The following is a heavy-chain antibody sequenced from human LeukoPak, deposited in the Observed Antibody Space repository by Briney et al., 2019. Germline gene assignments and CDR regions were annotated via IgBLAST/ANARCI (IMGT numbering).Heavy chain of an antibody. V-gene: IGHV3-7*01. Sequence: GGSLRLSCAVSGFTFSRHWMSWVRHAPGKGLEWLANIKQDGSEKYYVDSVEGRFTISRDNAKNSLYLQMISLRAEDTAVYYCARSYYGSGTSYGMDVWGQGTTVTVSS. CDR1: GFTFSRHW. CDR3: ARSYYGSGTSYGMDV. D-gene: IGHD3-10*01. J-gene: IGHJ6*02. CDR2: IKQDGSEK.